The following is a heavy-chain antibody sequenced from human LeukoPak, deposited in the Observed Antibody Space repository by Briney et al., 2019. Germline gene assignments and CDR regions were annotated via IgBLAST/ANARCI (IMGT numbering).Heavy chain of an antibody. Sequence: ASVKVSCKASGYTFSDYYMHSVRQAPGQGLEWMGWINPNSGGTNYAQKFQGRVTMTRDTSISTAYMDLSRLTSDDTAVYYCARGGTICSGGDCYLNWLDPWGQGTLVTVSS. D-gene: IGHD2-21*02. CDR2: INPNSGGT. CDR1: GYTFSDYY. V-gene: IGHV1-2*02. CDR3: ARGGTICSGGDCYLNWLDP. J-gene: IGHJ5*02.